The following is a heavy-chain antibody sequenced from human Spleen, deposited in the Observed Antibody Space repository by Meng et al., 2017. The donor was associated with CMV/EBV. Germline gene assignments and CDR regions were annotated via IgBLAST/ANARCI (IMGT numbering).Heavy chain of an antibody. J-gene: IGHJ4*02. CDR3: VRGGYAELEY. Sequence: GESLRLSCAVPGFTFSNYWMTWVRQAPGMGLEWVANINQDGGDIYYVDSLKGRFSISRDNAKNSLYLHMNSLRAEDTAMYYCVRGGYAELEYWGQGTLVTVSS. CDR1: GFTFSNYW. V-gene: IGHV3-7*04. D-gene: IGHD2-2*01. CDR2: INQDGGDI.